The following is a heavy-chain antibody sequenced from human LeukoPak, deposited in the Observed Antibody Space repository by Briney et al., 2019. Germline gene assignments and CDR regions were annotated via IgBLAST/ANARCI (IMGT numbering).Heavy chain of an antibody. J-gene: IGHJ4*02. D-gene: IGHD5-24*01. CDR2: IYPGGSET. V-gene: IGHV5-51*01. CDR1: GYSFTNNW. Sequence: HGESLKISCKGSGYSFTNNWISWVRQMPGKGLEWMGIIYPGGSETRYDPSFQGQVTISADSSTSTAYLQWSSLRASDTAMYYCARASRDGYNQNFDHWGQGTLVTVSS. CDR3: ARASRDGYNQNFDH.